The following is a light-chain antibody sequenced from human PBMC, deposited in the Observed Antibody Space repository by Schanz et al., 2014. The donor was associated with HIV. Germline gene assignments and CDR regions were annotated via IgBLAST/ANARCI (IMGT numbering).Light chain of an antibody. CDR1: QSFSSY. V-gene: IGKV1-8*01. CDR3: QQYYDYPRT. CDR2: GAS. J-gene: IGKJ1*01. Sequence: IRMTQSPSSLSASIGDRVNITCRASQSFSSYLAWYQQKPGKAPELLIYGASTLQSGVPSRFSGSGSGTEFTLTIGCLTSEDFATYYCQQYYDYPRTFGQGTKVDIK.